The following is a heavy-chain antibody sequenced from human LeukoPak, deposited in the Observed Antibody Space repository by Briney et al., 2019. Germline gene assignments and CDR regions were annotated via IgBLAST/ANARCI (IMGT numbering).Heavy chain of an antibody. Sequence: ASVKVSCKASGYAFTSCDINWVRQATGQGLEWMGWMNPNSGNTGYGQSFQGRITMTRDISIGTAYMELSNLTSEDTAIYYRTRGSSGRRDNWGQGTLVTVSA. CDR1: GYAFTSCD. CDR3: TRGSSGRRDN. CDR2: MNPNSGNT. V-gene: IGHV1-8*01. J-gene: IGHJ4*02. D-gene: IGHD6-19*01.